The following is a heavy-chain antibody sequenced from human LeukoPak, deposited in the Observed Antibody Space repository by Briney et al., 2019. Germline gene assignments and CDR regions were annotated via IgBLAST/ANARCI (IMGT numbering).Heavy chain of an antibody. CDR3: ARLRGNFYWYFDL. D-gene: IGHD4-23*01. Sequence: SETLSLTCTVSGGSIISSSYYWGWIRQPPGKGLEWIGSIYHSGSTYYNPSLKSRVTISVDTSKNQFSLKLSSVTAADTAVYYCARLRGNFYWYFDLWGRGTLVTVSS. CDR1: GGSIISSSYY. V-gene: IGHV4-39*01. CDR2: IYHSGST. J-gene: IGHJ2*01.